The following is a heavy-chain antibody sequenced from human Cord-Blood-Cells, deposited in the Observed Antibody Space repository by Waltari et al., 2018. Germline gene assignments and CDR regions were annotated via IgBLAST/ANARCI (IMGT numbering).Heavy chain of an antibody. CDR1: GGSISSSSYY. D-gene: IGHD6-6*01. CDR2: IYYSGST. V-gene: IGHV4-39*01. J-gene: IGHJ5*02. Sequence: QLQLQESDPGLVKPSETLSLTCTVSGGSISSSSYYWGWIRQPPGKGLEWIGSIYYSGSTYYNPSLKSRVTISVDTSKNQFSLKLSSVTAADTAVYYCASEYSSSSNWFDPWGQGTLVTVSS. CDR3: ASEYSSSSNWFDP.